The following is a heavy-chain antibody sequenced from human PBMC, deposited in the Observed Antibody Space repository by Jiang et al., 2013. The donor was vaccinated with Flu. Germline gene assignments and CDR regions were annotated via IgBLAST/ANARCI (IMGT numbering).Heavy chain of an antibody. D-gene: IGHD3-22*01. CDR3: AKDYYDSSGYYPYYFDY. Sequence: RLSCAASGFTFSSYAMSWVRQAPGKGLEWVSAISGSGGSTYYADSVKGRFTISRDNSKNTLYLQMNSLRAEDTAVYYCAKDYYDSSGYYPYYFDYWGQGTLVTVSS. V-gene: IGHV3-23*01. J-gene: IGHJ4*02. CDR1: GFTFSSYA. CDR2: ISGSGGST.